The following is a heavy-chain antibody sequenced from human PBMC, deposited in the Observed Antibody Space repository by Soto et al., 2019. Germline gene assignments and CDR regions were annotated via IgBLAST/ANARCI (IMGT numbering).Heavy chain of an antibody. CDR1: GFTFSSYS. V-gene: IGHV3-21*01. CDR2: ISSSSSYI. J-gene: IGHJ3*01. Sequence: GGSLRLSCAASGFTFSSYSMNWVRQAPGKGLEWVSSISSSSSYIYYADSVKGRFTISRDNAKNSLYLQMNSLRAEDTAVYYCAREKVLSNYGVEAFEFWGQGTMVPVSS. CDR3: AREKVLSNYGVEAFEF. D-gene: IGHD4-4*01.